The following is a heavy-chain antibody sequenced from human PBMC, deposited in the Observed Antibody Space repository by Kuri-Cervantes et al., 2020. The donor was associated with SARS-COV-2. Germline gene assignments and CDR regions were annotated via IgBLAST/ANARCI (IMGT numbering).Heavy chain of an antibody. Sequence: SVKVSCKASGGTFSSYAISWVRQAPGQGLEWMGGIIPIFGTPNYAQKFQGRVTITADKSTSTAYMELSSLRSEDTAMYYCARDYCSKTNCYIRGMSNYYYGMDAWGQGTTVTVSS. D-gene: IGHD2-2*02. J-gene: IGHJ6*02. CDR1: GGTFSSYA. CDR3: ARDYCSKTNCYIRGMSNYYYGMDA. CDR2: IIPIFGTP. V-gene: IGHV1-69*06.